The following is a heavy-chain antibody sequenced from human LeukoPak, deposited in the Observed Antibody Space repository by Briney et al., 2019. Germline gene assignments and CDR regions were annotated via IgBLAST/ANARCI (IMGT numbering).Heavy chain of an antibody. CDR2: INPGTGDT. V-gene: IGHV1-2*02. J-gene: IGHJ4*02. Sequence: ASVKVSCKAVGYIFIDYYMHWVRQAPGQGLEWVGWINPGTGDTMYAQKFQGRVTMTRDTSITTVYMDLSRLISDDTAVYFCVRDHVVYSGGRYLGDYWGQGTRVTVSS. CDR3: VRDHVVYSGGRYLGDY. D-gene: IGHD6-19*01. CDR1: GYIFIDYY.